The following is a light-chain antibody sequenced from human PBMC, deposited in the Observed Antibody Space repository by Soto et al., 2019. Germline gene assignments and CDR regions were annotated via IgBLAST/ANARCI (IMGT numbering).Light chain of an antibody. CDR2: CAS. CDR3: QQYNSTPLT. V-gene: IGKV4-1*01. J-gene: IGKJ3*01. CDR1: QSVLYSSNNKNY. Sequence: DIVMTQSPDSLAVSLGERATINCKSSQSVLYSSNNKNYLAWYQQNLGQPPKLLIYCASTRESGVPDRFSGSGSGTDFTLTISSLQAEDVAVYYCQQYNSTPLTFGPGTKVDIK.